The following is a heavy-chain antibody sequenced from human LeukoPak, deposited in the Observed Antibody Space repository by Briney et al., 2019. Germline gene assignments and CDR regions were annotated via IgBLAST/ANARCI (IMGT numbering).Heavy chain of an antibody. J-gene: IGHJ3*02. CDR2: IIPIFGTA. CDR1: GGTFSSYA. CDR3: ARLTYYYDSSGYYSDALDI. D-gene: IGHD3-22*01. V-gene: IGHV1-69*13. Sequence: SVKVSCKASGGTFSSYAISWVRQAPGQGLEWMGGIIPIFGTADYAQKFQGRVTITADESTSTAYMELSSLRSEDTAVYYCARLTYYYDSSGYYSDALDIWGQGTMVTVSS.